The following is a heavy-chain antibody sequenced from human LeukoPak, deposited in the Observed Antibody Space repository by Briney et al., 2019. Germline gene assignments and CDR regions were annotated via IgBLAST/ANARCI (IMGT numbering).Heavy chain of an antibody. J-gene: IGHJ4*02. CDR3: ARDQHSLLWFGELLLPFDY. CDR2: ISSSSSYI. D-gene: IGHD3-10*01. Sequence: GGSLRLSCAASGFTFSSYSMNWVRQAPGKGLEWVSSISSSSSYIYYADSVKGRFTISRDNAKNSPYLQMNSLRAEDMAVYYCARDQHSLLWFGELLLPFDYWGQGTLVTVSS. CDR1: GFTFSSYS. V-gene: IGHV3-21*01.